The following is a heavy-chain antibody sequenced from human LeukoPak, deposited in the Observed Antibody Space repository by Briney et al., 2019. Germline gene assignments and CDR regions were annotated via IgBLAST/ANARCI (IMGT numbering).Heavy chain of an antibody. CDR1: GFTFSSYA. V-gene: IGHV3-23*01. D-gene: IGHD6-19*01. J-gene: IGHJ4*02. CDR2: ISGSGGST. Sequence: GGSLRLSCAASGFTFSSYAMSWVRQAPGKGLEWVSAISGSGGSTYYAESVKGRLTISRDNSKNTLYLQMNSLRGEDTAVYYCAKDGKSKEQWLEGSDYWGQGTLVIVSS. CDR3: AKDGKSKEQWLEGSDY.